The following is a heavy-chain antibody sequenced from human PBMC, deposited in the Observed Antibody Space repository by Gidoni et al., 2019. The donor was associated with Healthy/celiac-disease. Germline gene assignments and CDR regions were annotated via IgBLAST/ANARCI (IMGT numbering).Heavy chain of an antibody. CDR1: GGSISSSTW. V-gene: IGHV4-4*02. D-gene: IGHD3-22*01. CDR3: ACDYYDSSGYWRWFDP. CDR2: IYHSGST. J-gene: IGHJ5*02. Sequence: QVQLQASGPGLVKPSGTLSLTCAVSGGSISSSTWWSWVRQPPGKGLEWIGEIYHSGSTNYNPSLKSRGTISVDKSKNQFSLKLSSVTAADTAVYYCACDYYDSSGYWRWFDPWGQGTLVTVSS.